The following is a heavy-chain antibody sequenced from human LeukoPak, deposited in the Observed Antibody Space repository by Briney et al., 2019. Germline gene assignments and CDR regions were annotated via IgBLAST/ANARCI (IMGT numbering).Heavy chain of an antibody. CDR3: ARHFGYYDFWSGPYFDY. J-gene: IGHJ4*02. CDR1: GGSFSGYY. V-gene: IGHV4-34*01. Sequence: SETLSLTCAVYGGSFSGYYWSWIRQPPGKGPEWIGEINHSGSTNYNPSLKSRVTISVDTSKNQFSLKLSSVTAADTAVYYCARHFGYYDFWSGPYFDYWGQGTLVTVSS. CDR2: INHSGST. D-gene: IGHD3-3*01.